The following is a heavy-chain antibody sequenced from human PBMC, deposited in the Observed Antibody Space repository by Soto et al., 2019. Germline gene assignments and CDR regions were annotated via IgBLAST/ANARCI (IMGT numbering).Heavy chain of an antibody. D-gene: IGHD5-12*01. CDR3: ASLRGYSGYGGYYYGMDV. CDR2: IYTSGST. J-gene: IGHJ6*02. V-gene: IGHV4-4*07. CDR1: GGSISSYY. Sequence: PSETLSLTCTVSGGSISSYYWSWIRQPAGKGLEWIGRIYTSGSTNYNPSLKSRVTMSVDTSKNQFSLKLSSVTAADTAVYYCASLRGYSGYGGYYYGMDVWRQGTTVTVSS.